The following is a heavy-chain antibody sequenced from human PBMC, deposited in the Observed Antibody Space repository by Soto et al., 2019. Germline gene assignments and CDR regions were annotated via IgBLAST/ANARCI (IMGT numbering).Heavy chain of an antibody. Sequence: SVKVSCKASGGTFSSYAISWVRQAPGQGLEWMGGIIPIFGTANYAQKFQGRVTIPADESTSTAYMELSSLRSEDTAVYYCARSSGRLTTVTHYYYYGMDVWGQGTTVTVSS. CDR2: IIPIFGTA. V-gene: IGHV1-69*13. J-gene: IGHJ6*02. CDR1: GGTFSSYA. D-gene: IGHD4-17*01. CDR3: ARSSGRLTTVTHYYYYGMDV.